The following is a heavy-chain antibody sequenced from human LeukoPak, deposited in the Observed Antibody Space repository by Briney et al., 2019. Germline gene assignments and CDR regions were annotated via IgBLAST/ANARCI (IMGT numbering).Heavy chain of an antibody. V-gene: IGHV3-23*01. Sequence: GRSLRLSCAASGFTFDDYAMHWVRQAPGKGLEWVSLIGGSDGRTRYADSVKGRFTISRDNSKNTLYLEMNSLRAEDTAVYYCAKDSSSYDWGYMDVWGKGTTVTISS. J-gene: IGHJ6*03. CDR1: GFTFDDYA. CDR3: AKDSSSYDWGYMDV. CDR2: IGGSDGRT. D-gene: IGHD3-22*01.